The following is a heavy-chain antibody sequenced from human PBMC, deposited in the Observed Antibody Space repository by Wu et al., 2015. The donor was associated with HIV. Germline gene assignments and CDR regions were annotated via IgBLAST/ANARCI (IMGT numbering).Heavy chain of an antibody. Sequence: QIQLVQSGAEVKKPGASVKVSCKASGYTFTGYYMHWVRQAPGQGLEWMGWINPNSGGTNYAQKFQGRVTMTRDTSISTAYMELSRLRSDDTAVYYCARGPTMVRGVIHRPPGATGFDPRGAREPWSPSPQ. V-gene: IGHV1-2*02. J-gene: IGHJ5*02. CDR1: GYTFTGYY. CDR2: INPNSGGT. CDR3: ARGPTMVRGVIHRPPGATGFDPR. D-gene: IGHD3-10*01.